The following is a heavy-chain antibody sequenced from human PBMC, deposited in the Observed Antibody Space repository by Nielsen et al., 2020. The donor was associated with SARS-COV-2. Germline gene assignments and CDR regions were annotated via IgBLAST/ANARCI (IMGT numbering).Heavy chain of an antibody. CDR1: GFTFSSYG. D-gene: IGHD3-10*01. V-gene: IGHV3-30*18. CDR2: ISYDGSNK. J-gene: IGHJ4*02. Sequence: GGSLRLSCAASGFTFSSYGMHWVRQAPGKGLEWVAVISYDGSNKYYADSVKGRFTISRDNSKNTLYLQMNSLRAEDTAVYYCAKEQFGAMAYWGQGTLVTVSS. CDR3: AKEQFGAMAY.